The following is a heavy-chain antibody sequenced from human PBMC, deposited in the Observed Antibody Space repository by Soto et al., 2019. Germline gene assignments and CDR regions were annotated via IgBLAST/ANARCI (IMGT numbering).Heavy chain of an antibody. CDR3: ARSIMDDFWRETKYYYYYYGMDV. J-gene: IGHJ6*02. D-gene: IGHD3-3*01. CDR1: GYTFTIYY. V-gene: IGHV1-46*01. CDR2: INPSGGST. Sequence: ASVKVSCKASGYTFTIYYRHWVRQAPGQGLEWMGIINPSGGSTSYAQKFQGRVTMTRDTSTSTVYMELSSLRSEDTAVYYCARSIMDDFWRETKYYYYYYGMDVWGQGTTVTVSS.